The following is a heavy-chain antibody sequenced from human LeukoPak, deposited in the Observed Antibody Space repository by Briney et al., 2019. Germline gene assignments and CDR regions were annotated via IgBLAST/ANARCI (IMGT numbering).Heavy chain of an antibody. V-gene: IGHV4-61*01. D-gene: IGHD1-1*01. J-gene: IGHJ4*02. CDR1: GGSVSSGSYY. CDR2: IYYSGST. CDR3: ASNPYWNDDYFDC. Sequence: SETLSLTCTVSGGSVSSGSYYWSWIRQPPGKGLEWIGYIYYSGSTNYNPSLKSRVTISVDTSKNQFSLKLSSVTAADTAVYSCASNPYWNDDYFDCWGQGALVTVSS.